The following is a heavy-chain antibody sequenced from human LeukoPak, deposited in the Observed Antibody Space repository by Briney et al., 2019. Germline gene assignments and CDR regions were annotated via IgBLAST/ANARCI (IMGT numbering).Heavy chain of an antibody. D-gene: IGHD5-12*01. CDR3: ARGSQGLWWLQPGDY. J-gene: IGHJ4*02. V-gene: IGHV3-30*04. CDR2: ISYDGSNK. Sequence: GRSLRLSCAASGFTFSSYAMHWVRQAPGKGLEWMAVISYDGSNKYYADSVKGRFTISRDNSKNTLYLQMNSLRAEDTAVYYCARGSQGLWWLQPGDYWGQGTLVTVSS. CDR1: GFTFSSYA.